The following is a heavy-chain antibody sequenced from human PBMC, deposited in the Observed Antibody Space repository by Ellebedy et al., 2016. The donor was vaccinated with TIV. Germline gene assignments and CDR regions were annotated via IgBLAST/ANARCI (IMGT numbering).Heavy chain of an antibody. D-gene: IGHD2-2*01. CDR1: GFTFSSYA. J-gene: IGHJ6*02. Sequence: GESLKISXAASGFTFSSYAMHWVRQAPGKGLEWVAVISYDGSNKYYADSVKGRFTISRDNSKNTLYLQMNSLRAEDTAVYYCARGSLVVPAAMPAYYYGMDVWGQGTTVTVSS. CDR2: ISYDGSNK. CDR3: ARGSLVVPAAMPAYYYGMDV. V-gene: IGHV3-30*04.